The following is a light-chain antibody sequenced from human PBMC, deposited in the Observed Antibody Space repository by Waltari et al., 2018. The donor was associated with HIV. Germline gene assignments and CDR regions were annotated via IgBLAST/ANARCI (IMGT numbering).Light chain of an antibody. Sequence: QSVLTQPPSVSGAPGQRVTISCTGSSSNIGAGYDVHWYQQLPGTAPKPLIYGNTNRPSGVPDRFSGSKSGTSASLAITGLQAEDEADYYCQSLRVFGGGTKLTVL. CDR1: SSNIGAGYD. CDR2: GNT. J-gene: IGLJ2*01. V-gene: IGLV1-40*01. CDR3: QSLRV.